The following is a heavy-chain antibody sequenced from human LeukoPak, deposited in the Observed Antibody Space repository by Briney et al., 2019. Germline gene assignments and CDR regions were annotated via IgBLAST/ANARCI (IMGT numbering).Heavy chain of an antibody. J-gene: IGHJ4*02. CDR1: GGTFKNHD. CDR2: IIPVFGTP. Sequence: GSSVKVSCKASGGTFKNHDINWVRQAPGQGLEWMGGIIPVFGTPNCAQRFQGRVRITADESTTTAYMELSSLRSDDTALYYCARGGRYCRSTSCWDFWGQGTLVTVSS. V-gene: IGHV1-69*01. D-gene: IGHD2-2*01. CDR3: ARGGRYCRSTSCWDF.